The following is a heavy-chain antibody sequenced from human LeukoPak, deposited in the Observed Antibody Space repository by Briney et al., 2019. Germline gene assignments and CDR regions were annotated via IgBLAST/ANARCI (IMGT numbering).Heavy chain of an antibody. CDR1: GFTFSSYA. Sequence: GRSLRLSCAASGFTFSSYAMHWVRQAPGKGLEWVAVISYDGSNKYYADSVKGRYSISRDNAKNSLYLEMNNLRIEDTAVYYCVRQTAGDTAEGWAKFDSWGQGILVTVSS. D-gene: IGHD5-18*01. CDR3: VRQTAGDTAEGWAKFDS. CDR2: ISYDGSNK. V-gene: IGHV3-30*04. J-gene: IGHJ5*01.